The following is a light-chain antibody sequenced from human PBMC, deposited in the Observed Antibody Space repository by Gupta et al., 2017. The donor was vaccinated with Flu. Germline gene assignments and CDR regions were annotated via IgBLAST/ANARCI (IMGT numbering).Light chain of an antibody. CDR3: SYYEGSFTFGI. Sequence: QSALTQPRSVSASPGQSVTISCTGSSSDVGGYNYVSWYQQHQGKAPKLMIYDVTKRPSGIPDRFAASKAGNTASLTISGLQADDEADDDCSYYEGSFTFGIFGGGTRLTVL. J-gene: IGLJ2*01. CDR1: SSDVGGYNY. CDR2: DVT. V-gene: IGLV2-11*01.